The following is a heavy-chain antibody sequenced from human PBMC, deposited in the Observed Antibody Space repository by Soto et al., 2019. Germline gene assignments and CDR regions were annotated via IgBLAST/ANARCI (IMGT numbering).Heavy chain of an antibody. Sequence: GSGPTLVNPTQTLTLTCTFPGFSLSTSGMCVSWIRQPPGKALEWLARIDWDDDKYYSTSLKTRLTISKDTSKNQVVLTMTNMDPVDTATYYCARIPPYSGYADYWGQGTLVTVSS. D-gene: IGHD5-12*01. V-gene: IGHV2-70*11. CDR1: GFSLSTSGMC. CDR3: ARIPPYSGYADY. J-gene: IGHJ4*02. CDR2: IDWDDDK.